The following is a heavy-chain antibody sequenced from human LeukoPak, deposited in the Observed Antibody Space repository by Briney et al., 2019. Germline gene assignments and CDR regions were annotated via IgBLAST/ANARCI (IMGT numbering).Heavy chain of an antibody. V-gene: IGHV3-48*03. J-gene: IGHJ6*04. CDR2: ISSSGSTI. CDR3: AELGITMIGGV. CDR1: GITFSNYA. Sequence: GGSLRLSCTASGITFSNYAMNWVRQAPGKGLEWVSYISSSGSTIYYADSVKGRFTISRDNAKNSLYLQMNSLRAEDTAVYYCAELGITMIGGVWGKGTTVTISS. D-gene: IGHD3-10*02.